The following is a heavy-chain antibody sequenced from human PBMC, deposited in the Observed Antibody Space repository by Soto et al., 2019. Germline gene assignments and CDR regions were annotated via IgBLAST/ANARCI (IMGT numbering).Heavy chain of an antibody. CDR2: ISSSSSYI. J-gene: IGHJ4*02. CDR3: AGDQPGYSYSYWLGY. CDR1: GFTFSSYS. Sequence: EVQLVESGGGLVKPGGSLRLSCAASGFTFSSYSMNWVRQAPGKGLEWVSSISSSSSYIYYADSVKGGFTISRDNGKNSLYLQMIRLSAADTAVYYCAGDQPGYSYSYWLGYWGQGTLVTVSS. D-gene: IGHD5-18*01. V-gene: IGHV3-21*01.